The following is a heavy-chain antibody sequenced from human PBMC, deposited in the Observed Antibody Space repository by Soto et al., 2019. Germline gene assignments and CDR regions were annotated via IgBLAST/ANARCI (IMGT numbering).Heavy chain of an antibody. CDR3: AKDCSGGSCYSAAFDI. D-gene: IGHD2-15*01. J-gene: IGHJ3*02. CDR2: ISGSGGTT. CDR1: GFTFSSYG. V-gene: IGHV3-23*01. Sequence: GGSLRLSCAASGFTFSSYGMHWVRQAQDKELEWVSGISGSGGTTYYADSVKGRFTISRDNSKNTLYLQMNSLRAEDTVVYYCAKDCSGGSCYSAAFDIWGQGTMVTVSS.